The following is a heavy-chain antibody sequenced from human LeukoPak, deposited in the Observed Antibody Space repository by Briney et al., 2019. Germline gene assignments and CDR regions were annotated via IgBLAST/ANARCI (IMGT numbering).Heavy chain of an antibody. CDR2: IYYSGST. D-gene: IGHD1-26*01. J-gene: IGHJ5*02. CDR1: GGSISSYY. Sequence: SETLSLTCTVSGGSISSYYWSWIRQPPRKGLEWIGYIYYSGSTNYNPSLKSRVTISVDTSKNQFSLKLSSVTAADTAVYYCARDTIVGCWFDPWGQGTLVTVSS. CDR3: ARDTIVGCWFDP. V-gene: IGHV4-59*01.